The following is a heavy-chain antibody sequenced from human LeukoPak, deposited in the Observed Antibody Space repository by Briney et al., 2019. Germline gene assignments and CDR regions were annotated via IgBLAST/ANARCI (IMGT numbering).Heavy chain of an antibody. Sequence: PGGSLRLSCAASGFTVNNNCVNWVRQAPGKGLEWVSIIYGGGDTSYADSVKGRFTISRDNSKNTVYLQMNSLRAEDTAVYYCAKESGYYHYWGQGTLVTVSS. CDR1: GFTVNNNC. CDR3: AKESGYYHY. J-gene: IGHJ4*02. D-gene: IGHD3-3*01. V-gene: IGHV3-53*01. CDR2: IYGGGDT.